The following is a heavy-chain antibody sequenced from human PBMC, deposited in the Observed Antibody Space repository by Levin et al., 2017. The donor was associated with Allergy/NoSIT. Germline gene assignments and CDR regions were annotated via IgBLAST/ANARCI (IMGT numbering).Heavy chain of an antibody. J-gene: IGHJ4*02. CDR1: GGSISSGGYY. CDR2: IYYSGST. CDR3: ARGLSGWGPEGSYFYFDY. V-gene: IGHV4-31*03. D-gene: IGHD3-10*01. Sequence: SQTLSLTCTVSGGSISSGGYYWSWIRQHPGKGLEWIGYIYYSGSTYYNPSLKSRVTISVDTSKNQFSLKLSSVTAADTAVYYCARGLSGWGPEGSYFYFDYWGQGTLVTVSS.